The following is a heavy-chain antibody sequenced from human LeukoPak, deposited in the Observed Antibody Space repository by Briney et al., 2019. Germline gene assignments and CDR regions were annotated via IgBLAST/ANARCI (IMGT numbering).Heavy chain of an antibody. V-gene: IGHV1-8*02. CDR3: ARVVHGDYNYGMDV. J-gene: IGHJ6*02. CDR1: GYTFTSYG. CDR2: MNPNSGNT. Sequence: GASVKVSCKASGYTFTSYGISWVRQATGQGLEWMGWMNPNSGNTGYAQKFQGRVTMTRNTSISTAYMELSSLRSEDTAVYYCARVVHGDYNYGMDVWGQGTTVTVSS. D-gene: IGHD4-17*01.